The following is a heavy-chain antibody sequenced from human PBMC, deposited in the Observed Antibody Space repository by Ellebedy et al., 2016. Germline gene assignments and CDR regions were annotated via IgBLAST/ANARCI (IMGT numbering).Heavy chain of an antibody. CDR2: ISGSGGST. CDR3: ARIPQGITGTTNYFDY. J-gene: IGHJ4*02. CDR1: GFTFSSYA. V-gene: IGHV3-23*01. D-gene: IGHD1-7*01. Sequence: GESLKISCAASGFTFSSYAMSWVRQAPGKGLEWVSAISGSGGSTYYADSVKGRFTISRDNAKNSLYLQMNSLRAEDTAVYYCARIPQGITGTTNYFDYWGQGTLVTVSS.